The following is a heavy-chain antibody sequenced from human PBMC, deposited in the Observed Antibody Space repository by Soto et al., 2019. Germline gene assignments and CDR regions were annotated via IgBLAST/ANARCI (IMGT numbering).Heavy chain of an antibody. J-gene: IGHJ4*02. CDR1: GGTFSSYA. D-gene: IGHD2-21*02. CDR3: ATCGGDCYSPNFDY. Sequence: QVQLVQSGAEVKKPGSSVKVSCKASGGTFSSYAISWVRQAPGQGLEWMGGIIPIFGTANYAQKFQGRVTITADESTSTAYMERSSLRSEDTAVYYCATCGGDCYSPNFDYWGQGTLVTVSS. CDR2: IIPIFGTA. V-gene: IGHV1-69*12.